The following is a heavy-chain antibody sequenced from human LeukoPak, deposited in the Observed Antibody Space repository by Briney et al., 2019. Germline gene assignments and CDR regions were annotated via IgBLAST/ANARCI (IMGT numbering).Heavy chain of an antibody. J-gene: IGHJ6*02. V-gene: IGHV3-30*18. D-gene: IGHD3-10*01. Sequence: GGSLRLSCAASGFTFSSYGMHRVRHSQAPGKGLEWVAVISYDGSNKYYADSVKGRFTISRDNSKNTLYLQMNSLSAEDTAVYYCAKEFGASGSSVRFYYYYGMDVWGQGTTVTVSS. CDR3: AKEFGASGSSVRFYYYYGMDV. CDR1: GFTFSSYG. CDR2: ISYDGSNK.